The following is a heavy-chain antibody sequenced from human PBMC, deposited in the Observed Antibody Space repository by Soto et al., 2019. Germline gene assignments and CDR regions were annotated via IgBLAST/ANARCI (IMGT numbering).Heavy chain of an antibody. J-gene: IGHJ4*02. V-gene: IGHV1-18*03. Sequence: QVQLVQSGAEVKKPGASVKVSCKASGYTFTSYGISWVRQAPGQGLEWMGWISVYNGNTNYAQKLQGRVTITTDTSTSTAYMGLGSLSSVDLAVYYWARDRSAFRCSTSRHRYWGQGTLVTVSS. D-gene: IGHD2-2*01. CDR1: GYTFTSYG. CDR3: ARDRSAFRCSTSRHRY. CDR2: ISVYNGNT.